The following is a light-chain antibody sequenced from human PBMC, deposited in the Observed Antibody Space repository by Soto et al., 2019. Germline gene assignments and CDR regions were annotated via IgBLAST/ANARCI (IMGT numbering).Light chain of an antibody. J-gene: IGKJ1*01. Sequence: EIVLTRSPATLSLSPGERATLSCRASQSVSSYLAWYQQKPGQAPRLLIYDASNRATGIPARFSGSGSGTDFTLTISSLEPEDFAVYYCQQRSTWPRTFGQGTKVEIK. CDR1: QSVSSY. CDR2: DAS. CDR3: QQRSTWPRT. V-gene: IGKV3-11*01.